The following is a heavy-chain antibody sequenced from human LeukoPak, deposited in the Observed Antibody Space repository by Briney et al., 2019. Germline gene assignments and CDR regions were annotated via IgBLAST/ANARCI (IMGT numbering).Heavy chain of an antibody. V-gene: IGHV4-39*07. Sequence: KPSETLSLTCTVSGGSISSSSYYWGWIRQPPGKGLEWIGGIYYSGSTYYNPSLKSRVTISVDTSKNQFSLKLGSVTAADTAVYYCAREVLGYCSGGSCIFDIWGQGTMVTVSS. CDR3: AREVLGYCSGGSCIFDI. CDR1: GGSISSSSYY. CDR2: IYYSGST. J-gene: IGHJ3*02. D-gene: IGHD2-15*01.